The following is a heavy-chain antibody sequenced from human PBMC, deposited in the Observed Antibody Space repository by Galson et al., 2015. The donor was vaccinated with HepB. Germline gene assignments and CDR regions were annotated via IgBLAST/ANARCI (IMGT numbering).Heavy chain of an antibody. CDR3: ANLIAVAGRGLDAFDI. J-gene: IGHJ3*02. CDR2: IRGSGDST. D-gene: IGHD6-19*01. Sequence: SLRLSCAVSGFTFSSYAMTWVRQPPGKGLEWVSAIRGSGDSTFYADSVKGRFTISRDNSKNTLYLQMNSLRAEDTAVYYCANLIAVAGRGLDAFDIWGQGTMVTVSS. V-gene: IGHV3-23*01. CDR1: GFTFSSYA.